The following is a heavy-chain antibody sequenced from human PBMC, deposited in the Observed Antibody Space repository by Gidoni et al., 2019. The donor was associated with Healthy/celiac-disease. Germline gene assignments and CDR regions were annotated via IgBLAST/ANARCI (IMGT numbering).Heavy chain of an antibody. D-gene: IGHD3-3*01. CDR3: VKVAIFGVVTHNH. CDR2: ISRNGGNT. Sequence: EVQVVESGGGLVQPGGSLGLSCSASGFTFSSDAMHWVRQAPGKGMEYVSAISRNGGNTDYADSVKGRFTISRDNSKNTLYLQMSSLRAEDTAVYYCVKVAIFGVVTHNHWGQGTLVTVSS. J-gene: IGHJ5*02. V-gene: IGHV3-64D*06. CDR1: GFTFSSDA.